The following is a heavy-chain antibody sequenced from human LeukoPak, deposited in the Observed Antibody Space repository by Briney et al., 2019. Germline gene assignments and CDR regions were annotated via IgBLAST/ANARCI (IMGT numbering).Heavy chain of an antibody. Sequence: TGGSLRLSCAASGFTFSSYWMSWVRQAPGKGLEWVANIKQDGSEKYYVDSVKGRFTISRDNAKNSLYLQMNSLRAEDTAVYYCARDGDQMYEVYDYWGQGTLVTVSS. CDR3: ARDGDQMYEVYDY. CDR1: GFTFSSYW. J-gene: IGHJ4*02. D-gene: IGHD2-8*01. V-gene: IGHV3-7*01. CDR2: IKQDGSEK.